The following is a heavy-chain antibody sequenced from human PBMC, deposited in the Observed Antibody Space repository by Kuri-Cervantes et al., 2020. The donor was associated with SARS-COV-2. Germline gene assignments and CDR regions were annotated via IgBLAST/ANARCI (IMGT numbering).Heavy chain of an antibody. CDR3: AKSGYDFPNPHDAFDI. V-gene: IGHV3-23*01. CDR1: GFTFSSYW. Sequence: GGSLRLSCAASGFTFSSYWMSWVRQAPGKGLEWVSAISGSGGSTYYADSVKGRFTISRDNSKNTLYLQMNSLRAEDTAVYYCAKSGYDFPNPHDAFDIWGQGTMVTVSS. CDR2: ISGSGGST. J-gene: IGHJ3*02. D-gene: IGHD5-12*01.